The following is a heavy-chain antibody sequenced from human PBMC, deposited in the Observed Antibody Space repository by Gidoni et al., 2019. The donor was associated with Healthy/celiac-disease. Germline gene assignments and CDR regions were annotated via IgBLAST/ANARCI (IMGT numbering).Heavy chain of an antibody. Sequence: QVQLQQWGAGLLKPSETLSLTCAVYGGSFSGYYWSWIRQPPGKGLEWIGEINHSGSTNYNPSLKSRVTISVDTSKNQFSLKLSSVTAADTAVYYCARGRSDRSAPGVSYYYYMDVWGKGTTVTVSS. D-gene: IGHD6-13*01. CDR2: INHSGST. V-gene: IGHV4-34*01. CDR1: GGSFSGYY. J-gene: IGHJ6*03. CDR3: ARGRSDRSAPGVSYYYYMDV.